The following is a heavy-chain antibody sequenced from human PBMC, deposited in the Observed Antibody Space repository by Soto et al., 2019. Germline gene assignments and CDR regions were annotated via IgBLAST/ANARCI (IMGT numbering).Heavy chain of an antibody. CDR3: ARSLTEGYCTIAGCYTRPLYGMDV. Sequence: ASVKVSCKASGYTFSGYYIHWLRQAPGQGLEWMGWINPNSGGTNYAQKFQGRVTVTRDTPASTAYMELSRLTSDDTAVYYCARSLTEGYCTIAGCYTRPLYGMDVWGQGTTVTVSS. CDR1: GYTFSGYY. CDR2: INPNSGGT. J-gene: IGHJ6*02. V-gene: IGHV1-2*02. D-gene: IGHD2-2*02.